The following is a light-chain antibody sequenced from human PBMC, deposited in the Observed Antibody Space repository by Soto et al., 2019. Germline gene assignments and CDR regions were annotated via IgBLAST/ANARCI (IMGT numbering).Light chain of an antibody. CDR2: GTS. J-gene: IGKJ1*01. CDR1: QSVSRNY. CDR3: QQYGSSPWT. Sequence: IVLNQSPGTLSLSPGERATLSCRASQSVSRNYLAWYQQKPGQAPRLLIYGTSSRATGIPDRFTGSGSGTDFTLTISRLEPEDFAVYYCQQYGSSPWTFGQGTKVDIK. V-gene: IGKV3-20*01.